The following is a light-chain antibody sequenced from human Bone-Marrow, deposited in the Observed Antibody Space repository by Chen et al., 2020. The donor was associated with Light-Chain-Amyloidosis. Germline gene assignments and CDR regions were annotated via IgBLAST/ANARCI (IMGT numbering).Light chain of an antibody. J-gene: IGKJ3*01. V-gene: IGKV1-39*01. CDR2: AAS. CDR3: QQSYSTPIT. Sequence: DIQMTQSPSSLSASVGDRVTITCRASQSISSYLNWYQQKPGKAPTLLIYAASSLQSGVPSRFSGSGSLTDFTLTITSLQPEDFATYYCQQSYSTPITVGPGTTVDI. CDR1: QSISSY.